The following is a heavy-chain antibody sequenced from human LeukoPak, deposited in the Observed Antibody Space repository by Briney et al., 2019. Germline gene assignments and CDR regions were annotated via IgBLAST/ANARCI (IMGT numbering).Heavy chain of an antibody. CDR1: GGSISSYY. CDR2: IYYSGST. V-gene: IGHV4-59*01. J-gene: IGHJ4*02. D-gene: IGHD5-18*01. CDR3: ARDRYSYGLRGFDY. Sequence: SETLSLTCIVSGGSISSYYWSWIRQPPGKGLEWIGYIYYSGSTNYNPSLKSRVTISVDTSKNQFSLKLSSVTAADTAVYYCARDRYSYGLRGFDYWGQGTLVTVSS.